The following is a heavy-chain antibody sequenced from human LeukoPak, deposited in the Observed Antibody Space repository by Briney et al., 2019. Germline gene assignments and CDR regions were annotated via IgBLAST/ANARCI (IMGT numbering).Heavy chain of an antibody. CDR1: GFTFSSHG. CDR2: IRYDGSNK. V-gene: IGHV3-30*02. D-gene: IGHD2-15*01. CDR3: AKGLTKGRTRPVVVVAATGDY. Sequence: GGSLRLSCAASGFTFSSHGMHWVRQAPGKGLEWVAFIRYDGSNKYYADSVKGRFTISRDNSKNTLYLQMNSLRAEDTAVYYCAKGLTKGRTRPVVVVAATGDYWGQGTLVTVSS. J-gene: IGHJ4*02.